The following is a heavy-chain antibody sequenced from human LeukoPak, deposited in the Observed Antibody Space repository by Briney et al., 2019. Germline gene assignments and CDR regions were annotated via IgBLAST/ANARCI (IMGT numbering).Heavy chain of an antibody. CDR2: ISAYNGHT. CDR3: ARGRARTWELPSFLFDP. J-gene: IGHJ5*02. D-gene: IGHD1-26*01. CDR1: GYTFTSHG. Sequence: ASVKVSCKASGYTFTSHGISWVRQAPGQGLEWMGWISAYNGHTNYAQKLQGRVTMTTDTSTSTAYMELRSLRSDDTAVYYCARGRARTWELPSFLFDPWGQGTLVTVSS. V-gene: IGHV1-18*01.